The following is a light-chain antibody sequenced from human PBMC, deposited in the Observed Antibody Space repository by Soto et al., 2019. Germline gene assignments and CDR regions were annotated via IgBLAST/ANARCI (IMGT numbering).Light chain of an antibody. J-gene: IGKJ3*01. CDR1: QSIGNY. Sequence: EVVLTQSPATLSLSPGEGATLSCRASQSIGNYLAWYQQKPGQAPRLLIYATSNRATGIPARFSGSGSGPAFTLPISSLEPEDFAVYYCQQRSSWPFTFGPGPKVDIK. V-gene: IGKV3-11*01. CDR2: ATS. CDR3: QQRSSWPFT.